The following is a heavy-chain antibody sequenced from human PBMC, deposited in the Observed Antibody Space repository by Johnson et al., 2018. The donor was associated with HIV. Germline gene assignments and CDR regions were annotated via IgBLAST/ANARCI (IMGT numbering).Heavy chain of an antibody. Sequence: VQLVESGGGLVTPGGSLRISCSGSGLTLRNAWMTWVRQAPGKGLEWVGHIQREVDGGTTDYTAPVKGRFTILRDDSKNILYLQMNNLKAEDTALYYCTTRLNSGTYWGNYDFDVWGQGTMVTVSS. D-gene: IGHD1-26*01. V-gene: IGHV3-15*01. CDR3: TTRLNSGTYWGNYDFDV. CDR2: IQREVDGGTT. J-gene: IGHJ3*01. CDR1: GLTLRNAW.